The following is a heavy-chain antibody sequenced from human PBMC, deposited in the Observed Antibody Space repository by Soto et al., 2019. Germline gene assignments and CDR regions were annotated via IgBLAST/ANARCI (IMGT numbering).Heavy chain of an antibody. CDR1: GFSFGSHG. D-gene: IGHD3-22*01. CDR3: ARGDSGYYGV. V-gene: IGHV3-30*03. CDR2: ISYDGSKK. Sequence: QVQLVESGGGVVQPGMSLRLSCEASGFSFGSHGMHWVRQVPGKGLEWVALISYDGSKKYYADSVKGRFTVSRDNSKNTLDLHMTRLCLDDPAVYYCARGDSGYYGVWGQGTLVTVSS. J-gene: IGHJ4*02.